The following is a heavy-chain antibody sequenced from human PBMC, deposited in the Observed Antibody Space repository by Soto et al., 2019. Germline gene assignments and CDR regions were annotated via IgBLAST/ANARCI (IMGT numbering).Heavy chain of an antibody. CDR2: IYYSGST. CDR3: ARGGVSSGWYHWSRGYFDY. Sequence: QVQLQESGPGLVKPSETLSLTCTVSGGSVSSGSYYWSWIRQPPGKGLEWIGYIYYSGSTNYNPSLKGRVTISVDTSKNQFSLKLSSVTAADTAVYYCARGGVSSGWYHWSRGYFDYWGQGTLVTVSS. V-gene: IGHV4-61*01. CDR1: GGSVSSGSYY. J-gene: IGHJ4*02. D-gene: IGHD6-19*01.